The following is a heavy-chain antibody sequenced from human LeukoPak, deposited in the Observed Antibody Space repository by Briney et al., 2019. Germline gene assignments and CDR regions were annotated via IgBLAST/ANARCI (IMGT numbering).Heavy chain of an antibody. Sequence: SETLSLTCTVSGGSISSYYWTWIRQPPGKGLEWIGYIYYSGSPNYNPSLKSRVTTSVDASKNQFSLRLSSVTAADTAVYYCARGYDSSGYYFDYWGQGALVTVSS. CDR3: ARGYDSSGYYFDY. D-gene: IGHD3-22*01. CDR2: IYYSGSP. J-gene: IGHJ4*02. V-gene: IGHV4-59*01. CDR1: GGSISSYY.